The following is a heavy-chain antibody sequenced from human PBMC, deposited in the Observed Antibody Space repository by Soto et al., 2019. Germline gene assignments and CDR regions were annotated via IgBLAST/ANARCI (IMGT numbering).Heavy chain of an antibody. CDR1: GGSISSSSYY. CDR2: IYYSGCT. Sequence: SETLSLTCTVSGGSISSSSYYWGWIRQPPGKGLEWIGSIYYSGCTYYNPSLMSRVTIFLDTSTHSFSLTLSSVTAAQTPVYYSASLRGQQGYLWFGRFECYGMDVWGQGTTVTVSS. V-gene: IGHV4-39*01. CDR3: ASLRGQQGYLWFGRFECYGMDV. J-gene: IGHJ6*02. D-gene: IGHD3-10*01.